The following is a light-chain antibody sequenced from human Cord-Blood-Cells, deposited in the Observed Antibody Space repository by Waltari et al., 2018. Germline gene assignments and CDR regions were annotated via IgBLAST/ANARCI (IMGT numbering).Light chain of an antibody. CDR2: EVS. J-gene: IGLJ3*02. Sequence: QPALTQPPSASGPPRQSVTISCTGTSRDVGGYNYFSLYQQQPGNAPKLMIYEVSKRPSGVPDRFSGSKSGNTASLTVSGLQAEDEADYYCSSYAGSNNWVFGGGTKLTVL. CDR1: SRDVGGYNY. CDR3: SSYAGSNNWV. V-gene: IGLV2-8*01.